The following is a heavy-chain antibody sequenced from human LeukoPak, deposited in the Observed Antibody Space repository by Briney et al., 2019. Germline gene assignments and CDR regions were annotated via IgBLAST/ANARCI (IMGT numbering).Heavy chain of an antibody. CDR1: GYTFTGYY. V-gene: IGHV1-2*06. Sequence: ASVKVSCKASGYTFTGYYMHWVRQAPGQGLEWMGRINPNSGGTNYAQKFQGRVTMTRDTSISTAYMELSRLRSDDTAVYYCARDFEEGYDFWSGYYSWFDPWGRGTLVTVSS. D-gene: IGHD3-3*01. CDR3: ARDFEEGYDFWSGYYSWFDP. J-gene: IGHJ5*02. CDR2: INPNSGGT.